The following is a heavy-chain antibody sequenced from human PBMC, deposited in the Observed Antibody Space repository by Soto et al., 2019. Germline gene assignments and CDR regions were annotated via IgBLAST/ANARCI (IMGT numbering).Heavy chain of an antibody. CDR3: ARGGTFAWELDDAFDI. CDR2: INSDGSST. Sequence: GGSLRLSCAASGFTFSSYWMHWVRQAPGKGLVWVSRINSDGSSTSYADSVKGRLTISRDNAKNSLYLQMNSLRAEDTAVYYCARGGTFAWELDDAFDIWGQGTMVTVSS. V-gene: IGHV3-74*01. J-gene: IGHJ3*02. D-gene: IGHD1-26*01. CDR1: GFTFSSYW.